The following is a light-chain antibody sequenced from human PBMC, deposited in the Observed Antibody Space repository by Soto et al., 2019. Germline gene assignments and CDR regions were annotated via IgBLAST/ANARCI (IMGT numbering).Light chain of an antibody. CDR3: QQYGGLPT. CDR1: HSVSSSH. CDR2: AAS. V-gene: IGKV3-20*01. Sequence: EIVLTQSPGTLSLSPGERATLSCRASHSVSSSHLAWYQHKPGQAPRLLIYAASSRATGSPDRFRGSGSGTDFTLTISRLEPEDFAVYYCQQYGGLPTFGQGTKVDIK. J-gene: IGKJ1*01.